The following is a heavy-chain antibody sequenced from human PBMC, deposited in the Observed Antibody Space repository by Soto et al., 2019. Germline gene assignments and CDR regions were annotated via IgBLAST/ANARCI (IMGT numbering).Heavy chain of an antibody. V-gene: IGHV3-21*02. J-gene: IGHJ5*02. CDR1: GFTFSSYS. CDR3: ARRTRFDP. CDR2: ISRRSSYI. Sequence: EVPLVESGGGLVKPGGSLRLSCAASGFTFSSYSMHWVRQAPGQGLEWVSYISRRSSYIYYADSLKGRFTISRDNAKNSLYLQMNSLRAEDTAVYYCARRTRFDPWGQGTLVTVAA.